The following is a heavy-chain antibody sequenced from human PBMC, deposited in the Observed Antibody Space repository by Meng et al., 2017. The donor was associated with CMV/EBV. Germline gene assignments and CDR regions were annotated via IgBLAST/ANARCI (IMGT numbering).Heavy chain of an antibody. V-gene: IGHV3-21*01. J-gene: IGHJ6*02. CDR3: ARRGYCSSTSCPSGMDV. Sequence: GESLKISCAASGFTFSSYSMNWVRQAPGKGLEWVSSISSSSSYIYYAGSVKGRFTISRDNAKNSLYLQMNSLRAEDTAVYYCARRGYCSSTSCPSGMDVWGQGTTVTVSS. D-gene: IGHD2-2*01. CDR1: GFTFSSYS. CDR2: ISSSSSYI.